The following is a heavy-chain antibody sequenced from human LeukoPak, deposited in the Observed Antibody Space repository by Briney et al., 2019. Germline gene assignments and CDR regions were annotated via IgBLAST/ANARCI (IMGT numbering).Heavy chain of an antibody. CDR3: ARDRAPYYYDSSGYDY. D-gene: IGHD3-22*01. Sequence: GGSLRLSCAASGFTFSSDSMNWVRQAPGKGLEWVSSISSSSTYIYYADSVKGRFTISRDNAKNSLYLQMNSLRAEDTAVYYCARDRAPYYYDSSGYDYWGQGTLVTVSS. CDR2: ISSSSTYI. CDR1: GFTFSSDS. V-gene: IGHV3-21*01. J-gene: IGHJ4*02.